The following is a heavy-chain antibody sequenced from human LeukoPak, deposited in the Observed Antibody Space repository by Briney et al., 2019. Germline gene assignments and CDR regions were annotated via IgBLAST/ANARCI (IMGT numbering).Heavy chain of an antibody. Sequence: GASVKVSCKASGGTFSSYAISWVRQAPGQGLEWMGGIIPIFGTANYAQKLQGRVTMTTDTSTSTAYMELRSLRSDDTAVYYCARTPLGGQETKILWGVRDWFDPWGQGTLVTVSS. CDR2: IIPIFGTA. CDR1: GGTFSSYA. J-gene: IGHJ5*02. V-gene: IGHV1-69*05. D-gene: IGHD2-21*01. CDR3: ARTPLGGQETKILWGVRDWFDP.